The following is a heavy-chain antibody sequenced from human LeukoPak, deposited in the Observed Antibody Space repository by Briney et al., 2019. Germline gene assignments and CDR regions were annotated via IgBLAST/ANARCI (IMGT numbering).Heavy chain of an antibody. Sequence: SETLSLTCAVYGGSFSGYYWSWIRQPPGKALEWIGNIFYSGSTYYSPSLKSRVTISLDTSRNQFSLKLNSVTAADTAVYYCAKSNGYGLIDIWGQGAMVTVSS. CDR1: GGSFSGYY. CDR2: IFYSGST. J-gene: IGHJ3*02. V-gene: IGHV4-34*12. CDR3: AKSNGYGLIDI. D-gene: IGHD3-22*01.